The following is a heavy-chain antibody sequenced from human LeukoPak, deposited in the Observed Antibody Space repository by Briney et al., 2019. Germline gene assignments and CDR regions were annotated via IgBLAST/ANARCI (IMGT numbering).Heavy chain of an antibody. CDR3: AKLAKYFYGSETYYFFEH. Sequence: GGSLRLSCAASGFSFTTYWVSWVRQAPGKGLEWVANIKQDGTEKYYVDSVKGRFTISRENAENSLYLQVNSLRVEDTAVYYCAKLAKYFYGSETYYFFEHWGQGTPVTASS. V-gene: IGHV3-7*01. CDR1: GFSFTTYW. CDR2: IKQDGTEK. D-gene: IGHD3-10*01. J-gene: IGHJ4*02.